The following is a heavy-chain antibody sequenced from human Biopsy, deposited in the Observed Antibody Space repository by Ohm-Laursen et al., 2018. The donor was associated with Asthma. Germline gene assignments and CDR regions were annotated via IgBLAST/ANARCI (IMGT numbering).Heavy chain of an antibody. CDR1: GGSFTHYF. V-gene: IGHV4-34*01. CDR2: INYRGDT. CDR3: VRGEEVAGTYFKD. Sequence: SETLFLTCAISGGSFTHYFWMWIRQPPGKGLEWIGEINYRGDTNYNPSLESRVSISVDTSTYHFSLRLNSVTAADTAVYYCVRGEEVAGTYFKDWDQGTLVTVSS. D-gene: IGHD6-19*01. J-gene: IGHJ1*01.